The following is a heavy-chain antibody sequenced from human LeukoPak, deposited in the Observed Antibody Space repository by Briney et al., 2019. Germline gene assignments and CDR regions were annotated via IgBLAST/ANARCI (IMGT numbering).Heavy chain of an antibody. CDR1: GFTVSSNY. CDR2: IYSGGST. CDR3: ARGGSGYYYYGMDV. J-gene: IGHJ6*02. D-gene: IGHD3-10*01. V-gene: IGHV3-53*01. Sequence: GSLRLSCAASGFTVSSNYMSWVRQAPGKGLEWVSVIYSGGSTYYADSVKGRFTISRDNSKDTLYLQMNSLRAEDTAVYYCARGGSGYYYYGMDVWGQGTTVTVSS.